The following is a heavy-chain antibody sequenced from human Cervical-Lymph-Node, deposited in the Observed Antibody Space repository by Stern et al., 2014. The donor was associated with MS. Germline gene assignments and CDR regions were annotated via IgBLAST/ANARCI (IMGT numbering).Heavy chain of an antibody. CDR1: GYTFTSYW. V-gene: IGHV5-51*01. Sequence: VQLVQSGPEVKRPGASLKISCQASGYTFTSYWIGWVRQMPGKGLEWIAIIFPGGSDIRYSPSFQGQVTISADKSSSTAYWQWNNLKASDTAIYYCARQRYFDYWGQGTLVTVSS. CDR3: ARQRYFDY. J-gene: IGHJ4*02. CDR2: IFPGGSDI.